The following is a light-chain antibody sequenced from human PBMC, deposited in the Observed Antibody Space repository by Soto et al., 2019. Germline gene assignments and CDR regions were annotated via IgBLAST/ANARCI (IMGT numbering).Light chain of an antibody. CDR1: QSVSSN. V-gene: IGKV3-15*01. J-gene: IGKJ2*01. CDR3: QQYNNWPPYT. CDR2: GAS. Sequence: EIVMTQSPATLSVSPGERATLSCRASQSVSSNLAWYQQKPGQAPRLLIYGASTRATGIPARFSGSGSATDFTLTISSLQSEDFAVYYCQQYNNWPPYTVGQGTKLEIK.